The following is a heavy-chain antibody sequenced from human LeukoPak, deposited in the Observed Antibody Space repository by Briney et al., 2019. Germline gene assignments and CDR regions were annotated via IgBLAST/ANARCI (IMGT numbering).Heavy chain of an antibody. CDR1: GGTFSSYA. V-gene: IGHV1-69*13. Sequence: GASVKVSCTASGGTFSSYAISWVRQAPGQGLEWMGGIIPIFGTANYAQKFQGRVTITADESTSTAYMELSSLRSEDTAVYYCASYYYDSSGYYSDYWGQGTLVTVSS. CDR3: ASYYYDSSGYYSDY. CDR2: IIPIFGTA. J-gene: IGHJ4*02. D-gene: IGHD3-22*01.